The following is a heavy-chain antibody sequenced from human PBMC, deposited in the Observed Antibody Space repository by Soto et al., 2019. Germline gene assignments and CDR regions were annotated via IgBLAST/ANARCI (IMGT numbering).Heavy chain of an antibody. CDR2: ISGYNGNT. V-gene: IGHV1-18*01. Sequence: QVQLVQSGAEVNKPGASVKVSCKASGYTFTSYGISWVRQAPGQGLDWMGWISGYNGNTKYAQKLQGRVTMTTDTSTSTAYMELRSLISDDKAGYYCARDLGGQIVDYWGQGTLVTVSS. J-gene: IGHJ4*02. D-gene: IGHD1-26*01. CDR3: ARDLGGQIVDY. CDR1: GYTFTSYG.